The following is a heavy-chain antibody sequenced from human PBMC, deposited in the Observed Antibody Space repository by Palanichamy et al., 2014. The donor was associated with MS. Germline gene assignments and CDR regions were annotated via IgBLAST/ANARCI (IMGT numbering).Heavy chain of an antibody. CDR1: GDSIDNSPYY. V-gene: IGHV4-39*01. J-gene: IGHJ5*01. Sequence: QLQLQESGPGLMKPSETLSLTCAVSGDSIDNSPYYWAWVRQSPGKGLEWIGTIFYSGPTYYTPSLESRVTMSVDTSRNSFSLRLTSVTAADTAVYFCARSMRASGWYSDWSDTWGHGTRVTVSS. D-gene: IGHD6-19*01. CDR3: ARSMRASGWYSDWSDT. CDR2: IFYSGPT.